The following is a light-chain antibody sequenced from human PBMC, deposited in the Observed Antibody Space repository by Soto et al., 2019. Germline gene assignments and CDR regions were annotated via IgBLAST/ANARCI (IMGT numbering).Light chain of an antibody. J-gene: IGKJ1*01. CDR2: AAS. CDR1: QGISNY. V-gene: IGKV1-27*01. CDR3: QKYNSAPMWT. Sequence: DIQMTQSPSSLSASVGARVTITCRASQGISNYLAWYQQKPGKVPKLLIYAASTLQSGVPSRFSGSGSGTDFTLTISRLQPEDVATYYCQKYNSAPMWTFGQGTKVEIK.